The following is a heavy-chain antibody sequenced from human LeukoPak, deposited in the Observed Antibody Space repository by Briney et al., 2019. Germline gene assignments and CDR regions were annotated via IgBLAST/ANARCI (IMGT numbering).Heavy chain of an antibody. CDR3: AKDKSGSYYAFDI. CDR2: ISYDGSNK. CDR1: GFTFSSYW. D-gene: IGHD1-26*01. Sequence: GGSLRLSCATSGFTFSSYWMTWVRQAPGKGLEWVAVISYDGSNKYYADSVKGRFTISRDNSKNTLYLQMNSLRAEDTAVYYCAKDKSGSYYAFDIWGQGTMVTVSS. J-gene: IGHJ3*02. V-gene: IGHV3-30*18.